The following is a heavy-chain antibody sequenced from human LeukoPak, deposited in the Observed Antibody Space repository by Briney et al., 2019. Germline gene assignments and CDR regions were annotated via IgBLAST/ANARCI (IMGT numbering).Heavy chain of an antibody. D-gene: IGHD2-15*01. CDR3: ARLGVGYCSGGSCYSWYFDY. CDR1: GYSFSSSW. CDR2: IYPGDSDT. V-gene: IGHV5-51*01. J-gene: IGHJ4*02. Sequence: GESLKISCQGSGYSFSSSWIGWVRQMPGKGLELMGIIYPGDSDTRYSPSFQGQVTVSADKSISTAYLHWSSLKASDTAMYYCARLGVGYCSGGSCYSWYFDYWGQGTLVTVSS.